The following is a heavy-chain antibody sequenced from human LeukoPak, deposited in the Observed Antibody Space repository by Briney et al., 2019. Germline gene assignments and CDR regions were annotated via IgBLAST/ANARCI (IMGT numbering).Heavy chain of an antibody. CDR2: ISGSGGST. V-gene: IGHV3-23*01. CDR3: VKVAKYYYGSETYYFFEH. CDR1: GFTFSSYA. Sequence: HAGGSLRLSCAASGFTFSSYAMSWVRQAPGKGLEWVSAISGSGGSTYYADSVKGRFTISRDNSKNTLYLQMNSLRVEDTAIYYCVKVAKYYYGSETYYFFEHWGQGTPVTASS. D-gene: IGHD3-10*01. J-gene: IGHJ4*02.